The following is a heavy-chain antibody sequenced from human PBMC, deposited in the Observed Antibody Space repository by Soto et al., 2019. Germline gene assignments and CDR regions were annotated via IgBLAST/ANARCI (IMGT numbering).Heavy chain of an antibody. V-gene: IGHV4-61*01. CDR2: VYYSGTT. D-gene: IGHD7-27*01. Sequence: QVQLQESGPGLVKPSETLSLTCTVSGGSVNSGSNYWTWIRQPPGRGLEWIGYVYYSGTTHYSPSLRPRATISIDTSKNQFSLRLTSVTAADTALYFCARDKDLEPTVWGYWGQGIQVTVSS. CDR3: ARDKDLEPTVWGY. J-gene: IGHJ4*02. CDR1: GGSVNSGSNY.